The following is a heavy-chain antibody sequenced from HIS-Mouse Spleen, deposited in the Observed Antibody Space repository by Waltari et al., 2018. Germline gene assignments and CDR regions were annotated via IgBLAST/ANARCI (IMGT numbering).Heavy chain of an antibody. Sequence: QVQLVESGGGVVQPGRSLRLSCAASGFTFSSYALPWVRQAPGKGLEWIGSIYYSGSTYYNPSLKSRVTISVDTSKNQFSLKLSSVTAADTAVYYCAREIPYSSSWYDWYFDLWGRGTLVTVSS. J-gene: IGHJ2*01. CDR3: AREIPYSSSWYDWYFDL. CDR1: GFTFSSYA. CDR2: IYYSGST. D-gene: IGHD6-13*01. V-gene: IGHV4-39*07.